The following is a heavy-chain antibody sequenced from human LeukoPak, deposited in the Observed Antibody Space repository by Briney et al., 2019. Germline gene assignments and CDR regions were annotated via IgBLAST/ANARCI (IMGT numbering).Heavy chain of an antibody. CDR3: ARDPSNSAGYHAHFDS. CDR2: ISCYNGDT. J-gene: IGHJ4*02. Sequence: ASVKVSCKASGYTFTHHGISWVRQAPGQGLEWMGWISCYNGDTMYAQNVQGRATMTTDTSTTTAYTELRSLSSDDTAMYYCARDPSNSAGYHAHFDSWGQGALVTVSS. V-gene: IGHV1-18*04. CDR1: GYTFTHHG. D-gene: IGHD5-12*01.